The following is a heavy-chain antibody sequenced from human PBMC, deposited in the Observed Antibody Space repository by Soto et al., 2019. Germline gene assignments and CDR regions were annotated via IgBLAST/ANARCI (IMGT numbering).Heavy chain of an antibody. Sequence: GGSLRLSCAASGFNFGGYGMHWVRQAPGKGLEWVAVISVDGSNKYYADSVKGRFTISRDNSKDTLYVQMNSLRVEDTAVYYCARLLYCSSASCYPNYYYYYGADVWGQGTTVTVSS. CDR2: ISVDGSNK. D-gene: IGHD2-2*01. CDR3: ARLLYCSSASCYPNYYYYYGADV. CDR1: GFNFGGYG. V-gene: IGHV3-30*03. J-gene: IGHJ6*02.